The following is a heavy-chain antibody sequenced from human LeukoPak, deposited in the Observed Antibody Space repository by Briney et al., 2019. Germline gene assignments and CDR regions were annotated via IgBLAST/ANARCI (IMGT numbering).Heavy chain of an antibody. J-gene: IGHJ3*02. V-gene: IGHV3-23*01. CDR1: GFTFSSYA. CDR3: AKGYYYYGSGSYKSDAFDI. D-gene: IGHD3-10*01. CDR2: ISGSGGST. Sequence: PGGSLRLSCAASGFTFSSYAMSWVREAPGKGLEWVSAISGSGGSTYYADSVKGRFTISRDNSKNTLYLQMNSLRAEDTAVYYCAKGYYYYGSGSYKSDAFDIWGQGTMATVSS.